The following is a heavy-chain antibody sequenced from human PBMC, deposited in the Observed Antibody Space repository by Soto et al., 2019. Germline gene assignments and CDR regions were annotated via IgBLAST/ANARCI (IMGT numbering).Heavy chain of an antibody. CDR3: ARPSASSKLRGVVIT. Sequence: QVQLQESGPGLVKPSGTLSLTCALSGASIITDNWWRWVRQPPAEEVEWIGEIYHSGKTNFNPSVKSRVPISVDTSKNQFSLTVSSVTAADTAIYYCARPSASSKLRGVVITWGQGTLVPVSS. J-gene: IGHJ5*02. CDR1: GASIITDNW. V-gene: IGHV4-4*02. CDR2: IYHSGKT. D-gene: IGHD3-10*01.